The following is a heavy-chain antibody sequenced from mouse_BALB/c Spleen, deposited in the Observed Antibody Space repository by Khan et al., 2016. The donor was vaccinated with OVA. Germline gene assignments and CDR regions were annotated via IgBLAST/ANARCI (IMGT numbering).Heavy chain of an antibody. D-gene: IGHD1-1*01. J-gene: IGHJ2*01. V-gene: IGHV5-17*02. CDR3: ATSYFYGYYFDY. Sequence: EVQLVESGGGLVQSGGSRKLSCAASGFTFTSYGMHWIRQAPEKGLEWVAYISSDSNTIYYAATVKGRFTISRDNPKNTLFLQMHSLRSGDTAMYFCATSYFYGYYFDYWGQGTTLTVSS. CDR1: GFTFTSYG. CDR2: ISSDSNTI.